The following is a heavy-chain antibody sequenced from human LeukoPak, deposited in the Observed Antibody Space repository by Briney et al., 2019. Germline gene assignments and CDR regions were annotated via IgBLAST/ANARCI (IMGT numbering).Heavy chain of an antibody. D-gene: IGHD6-19*01. J-gene: IGHJ4*02. Sequence: GRSLRLSCAASGFTFSSYSMNWVRQAPGKGLEWVSSISSSSSYINYADSVKGRFTISRDNAKNSLYLQMNSLRAEDTAVYYCARAGYTTGWYGFDYWGQGTLVTVSS. CDR1: GFTFSSYS. CDR2: ISSSSSYI. V-gene: IGHV3-21*01. CDR3: ARAGYTTGWYGFDY.